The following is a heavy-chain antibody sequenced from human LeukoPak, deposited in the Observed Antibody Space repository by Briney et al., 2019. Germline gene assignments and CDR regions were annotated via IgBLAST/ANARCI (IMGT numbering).Heavy chain of an antibody. D-gene: IGHD5-12*01. V-gene: IGHV4-30-4*01. CDR2: IHYSGST. CDR1: GGSISSGDYY. J-gene: IGHJ4*02. Sequence: SETLSLTCTVSGGSISSGDYYWSWIRQPPGKGLEWIGYIHYSGSTYYNPSLKSRVTISVDTSKNQFSLKLSSVTAADTAVYYCAKDFGYDHTNPNFDYWGQGTLVTVSS. CDR3: AKDFGYDHTNPNFDY.